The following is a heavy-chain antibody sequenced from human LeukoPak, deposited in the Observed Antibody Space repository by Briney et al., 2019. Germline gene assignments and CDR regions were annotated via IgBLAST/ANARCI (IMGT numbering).Heavy chain of an antibody. J-gene: IGHJ5*02. CDR3: AKVSSVFWFGELFTRHNWFDP. CDR2: ISGSGGST. Sequence: GGSLRLSCAASGFTFRSYGMSWVRQAPGKGLEWVSAISGSGGSTYYADSVKGRFTISRDNSKNTLYLQMNSLRAEDTAVYYCAKVSSVFWFGELFTRHNWFDPWGQGTLVTVSS. D-gene: IGHD3-10*01. CDR1: GFTFRSYG. V-gene: IGHV3-23*01.